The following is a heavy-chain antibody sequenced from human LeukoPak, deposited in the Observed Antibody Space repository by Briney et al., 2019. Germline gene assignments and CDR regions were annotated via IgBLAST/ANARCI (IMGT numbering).Heavy chain of an antibody. V-gene: IGHV1-2*02. J-gene: IGHJ4*02. CDR3: ARDIVATIPYFDY. Sequence: ASVKVSCKASGYTFTGYYMHWVRQAPGQGLEWMGWINPNSGGTNYAQKFQGRVTMTRDTSISTAYMELSRLRSDYTAVYYCARDIVATIPYFDYWGQGTLVTVSS. CDR1: GYTFTGYY. D-gene: IGHD5-12*01. CDR2: INPNSGGT.